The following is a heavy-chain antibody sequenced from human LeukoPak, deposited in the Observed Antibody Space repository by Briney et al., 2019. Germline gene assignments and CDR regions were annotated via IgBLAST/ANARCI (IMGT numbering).Heavy chain of an antibody. CDR3: ASPYSGYDYNFDH. CDR1: GFTFNNYA. CDR2: ISSNGGTT. Sequence: GTSLRLSCSASGFTFNNYAMHWVRQAPGKGLEYVSSISSNGGTTYYADSVKGRFTISRDNSKNTLFLQMSSVRAEDTAVYYCASPYSGYDYNFDHWGQGTLVTVSS. J-gene: IGHJ4*02. D-gene: IGHD5-12*01. V-gene: IGHV3-64D*06.